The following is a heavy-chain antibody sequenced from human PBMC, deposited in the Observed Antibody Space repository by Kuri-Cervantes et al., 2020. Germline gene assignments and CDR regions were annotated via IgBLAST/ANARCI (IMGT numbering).Heavy chain of an antibody. Sequence: SETLSLTCTVSGGSISSYYWSWIRQPPGKGLEWIGYIYYSGSTNYNPSLKSRVTISVDTSKNQFSLKLSSVTAADTAVYYCARHVGCCSSTSCSDPTLFDYWGQGTLVTVSS. CDR2: IYYSGST. D-gene: IGHD2-2*01. V-gene: IGHV4-59*01. J-gene: IGHJ4*02. CDR1: GGSISSYY. CDR3: ARHVGCCSSTSCSDPTLFDY.